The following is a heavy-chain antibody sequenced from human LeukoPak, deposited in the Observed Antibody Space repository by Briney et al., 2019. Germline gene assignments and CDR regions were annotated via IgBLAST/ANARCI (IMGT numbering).Heavy chain of an antibody. J-gene: IGHJ4*02. CDR1: GFTFSSYE. Sequence: GGSLRLSCAASGFTFSSYEMNWVRQAPGKGLEWVSYISSSGSTIYYADSVKGRFTISRDNAKNSLYLQMNSLRAEDTAVYYCARVWYSGSYPVDYWGQGTLITVSS. D-gene: IGHD1-26*01. CDR3: ARVWYSGSYPVDY. V-gene: IGHV3-48*03. CDR2: ISSSGSTI.